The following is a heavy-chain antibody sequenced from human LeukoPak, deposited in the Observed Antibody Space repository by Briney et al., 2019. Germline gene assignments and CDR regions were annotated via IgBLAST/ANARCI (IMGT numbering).Heavy chain of an antibody. D-gene: IGHD4-23*01. V-gene: IGHV3-30*18. J-gene: IGHJ4*02. CDR3: AKDSDYGGNSALLGY. Sequence: GESLRLSCAASGLTFSSYGMHWVRQAPGKGLEWVAVISYDGSNKYCADSVKGRFTISRDNSKNTLYLQMNSLRAEDTAVYYCAKDSDYGGNSALLGYWGQGTLVTVSS. CDR2: ISYDGSNK. CDR1: GLTFSSYG.